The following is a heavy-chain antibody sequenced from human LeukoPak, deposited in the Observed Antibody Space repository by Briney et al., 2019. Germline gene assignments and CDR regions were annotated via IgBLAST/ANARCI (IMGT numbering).Heavy chain of an antibody. CDR1: GFSFSTYW. J-gene: IGHJ4*02. V-gene: IGHV3-74*01. CDR3: ALNVSK. Sequence: GGSLRLSCAASGFSFSTYWMHWVRQAPGKGLVWVSRINSDGSSTYYADSVQGRFTISRDNAKSTLYLQMKSVRVDDTAVYYCALNVSKRGQGTLVTVSS. CDR2: INSDGSST.